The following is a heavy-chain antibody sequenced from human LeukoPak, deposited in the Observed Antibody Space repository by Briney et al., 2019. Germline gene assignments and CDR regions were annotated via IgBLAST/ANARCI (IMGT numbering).Heavy chain of an antibody. CDR2: INPNSGGT. V-gene: IGHV1-2*06. CDR1: GYTFTGYY. Sequence: ASVKVSCKASGYTFTGYYMHWLRQAPGQGLEWMGRINPNSGGTNYAQKFQGRVTMTRDTSISTAYMELSRLRSDDTAVYYCARDKAVVAATFWFDPWGQETLVTVSS. J-gene: IGHJ5*02. CDR3: ARDKAVVAATFWFDP. D-gene: IGHD2-15*01.